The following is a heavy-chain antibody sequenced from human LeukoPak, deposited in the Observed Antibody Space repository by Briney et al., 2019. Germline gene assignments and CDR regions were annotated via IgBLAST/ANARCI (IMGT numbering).Heavy chain of an antibody. CDR3: ARGPHRGLMVYAT. Sequence: ASVKVSCKASGYTFTNYAMYWVRQAPGQRLEWMGWINAGNGNTKYSQKFQGRVTITSDTSANTVYMELSSLRSEDTAVYYCARGPHRGLMVYATWGQGTLVTVSS. V-gene: IGHV1-3*01. CDR2: INAGNGNT. J-gene: IGHJ5*02. D-gene: IGHD2-8*01. CDR1: GYTFTNYA.